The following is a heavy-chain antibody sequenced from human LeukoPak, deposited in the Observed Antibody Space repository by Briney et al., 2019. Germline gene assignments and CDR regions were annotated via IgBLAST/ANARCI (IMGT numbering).Heavy chain of an antibody. CDR3: ARSVAARPFDY. J-gene: IGHJ4*02. Sequence: SETLSLTCTVSGGSISSGSYYCSWIRQPAGKGLEWIGRIYTSGSTNYNPSLKSRVTISVDTSKNQFSLKLSSVTAADTAVYYCARSVAARPFDYWGQGTLVTVSS. CDR1: GGSISSGSYY. CDR2: IYTSGST. D-gene: IGHD6-6*01. V-gene: IGHV4-61*02.